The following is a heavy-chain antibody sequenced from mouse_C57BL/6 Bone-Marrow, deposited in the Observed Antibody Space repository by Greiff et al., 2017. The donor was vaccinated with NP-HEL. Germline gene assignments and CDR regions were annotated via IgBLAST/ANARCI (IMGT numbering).Heavy chain of an antibody. CDR2: IYPRSGNT. D-gene: IGHD1-1*01. V-gene: IGHV1-81*01. J-gene: IGHJ4*01. CDR1: GYTFTSYG. CDR3: ARRDYGSRMDY. Sequence: QVHVKQSGAELARPGASVKLSCKASGYTFTSYGISWVKQRTGQGLEWIGEIYPRSGNTYYNEKFKGKATLTADKSSSTAYMELRSLTSEDSAVYFCARRDYGSRMDYWGQGTSVTVSS.